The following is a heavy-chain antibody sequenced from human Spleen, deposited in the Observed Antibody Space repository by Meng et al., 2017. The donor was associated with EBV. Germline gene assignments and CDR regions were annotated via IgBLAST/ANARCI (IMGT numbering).Heavy chain of an antibody. J-gene: IGHJ4*02. D-gene: IGHD3-22*01. Sequence: VPILVCGAGCAHLTAALSPRGAVYGVSVSGYGWTGIRQPPGKGLEWIGEINHSGSANYKPSLKSRVTISVDTSKKQFSLKLSSVTAADTAVYYCARGLDDISGYSPAQLDYWGQGTLVTVSS. CDR2: INHSGSA. CDR1: GVSVSGYG. V-gene: IGHV4-34*01. CDR3: ARGLDDISGYSPAQLDY.